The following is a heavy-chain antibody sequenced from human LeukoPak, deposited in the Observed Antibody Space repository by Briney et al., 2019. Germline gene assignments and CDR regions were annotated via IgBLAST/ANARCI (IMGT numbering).Heavy chain of an antibody. Sequence: GGPLRLSCAASGFTFDDYTMNWVRQAPGKGLEWVSSIGSSGSYIYYADSLTGRFTISRDNAKNSLYLQMNSLRAEDTAMYYCARRATTERGHSYGLDFWGQGTLVTVSS. CDR2: IGSSGSYI. CDR1: GFTFDDYT. D-gene: IGHD5-18*01. CDR3: ARRATTERGHSYGLDF. J-gene: IGHJ4*02. V-gene: IGHV3-21*01.